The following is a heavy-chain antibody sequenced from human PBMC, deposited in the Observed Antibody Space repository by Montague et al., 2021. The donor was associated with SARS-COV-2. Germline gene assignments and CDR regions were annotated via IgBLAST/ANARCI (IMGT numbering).Heavy chain of an antibody. CDR1: GGSISSRSYY. J-gene: IGHJ6*02. Sequence: SETLSLTCTVSGGSISSRSYYWGWIRQSPGKGLEWIGSISYTGRTYYNPSLKSRVTSSVDTSKNQFSLRLNSVTAADTAVYFCARHWVLRFLETDCYYYCMDVWGQGTTVTISS. CDR2: ISYTGRT. V-gene: IGHV4-39*01. CDR3: ARHWVLRFLETDCYYYCMDV. D-gene: IGHD3-3*01.